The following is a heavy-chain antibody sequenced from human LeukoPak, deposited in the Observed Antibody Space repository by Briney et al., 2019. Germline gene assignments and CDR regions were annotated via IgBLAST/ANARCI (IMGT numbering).Heavy chain of an antibody. Sequence: ASVKVSCKASGYTFTSYGISWVQQAPGQGLEWMGWISAYNGNTNYAQKLQGRITMTEDTSTDTAYMELSSLRSEDTAVYYCRGYSYGPPDYWGQGTLVTVSS. CDR1: GYTFTSYG. CDR2: ISAYNGNT. J-gene: IGHJ4*02. V-gene: IGHV1-18*01. CDR3: RGYSYGPPDY. D-gene: IGHD5-18*01.